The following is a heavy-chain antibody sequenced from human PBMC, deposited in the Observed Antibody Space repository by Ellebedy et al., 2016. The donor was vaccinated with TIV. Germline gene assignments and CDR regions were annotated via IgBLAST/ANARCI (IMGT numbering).Heavy chain of an antibody. CDR1: GYSFISYW. CDR2: IYPGDSDT. V-gene: IGHV5-51*01. Sequence: GESLKISCKGSGYSFISYWIGWVRQMPGKGLEWMGYIYPGDSDTRYSPSFQGQVTISVDKSISTAYLQWSILKASDTAIYYCARGDRGSGWYWDKWGQGTLVTVSS. J-gene: IGHJ4*02. D-gene: IGHD6-19*01. CDR3: ARGDRGSGWYWDK.